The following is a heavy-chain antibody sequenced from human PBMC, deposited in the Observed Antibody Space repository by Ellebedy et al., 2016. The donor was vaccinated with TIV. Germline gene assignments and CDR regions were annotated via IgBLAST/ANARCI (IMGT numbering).Heavy chain of an antibody. J-gene: IGHJ4*02. Sequence: SETLSLTXTVSGGSISSGGYYWSWIRQHPGKGLEWIGYIYYSGSTYYNPSLKSRVTISVDTSKNQFSLKLSSVTAADTAVYYCARGGGSSGWYRRYYFDYWGQGTLVTVSS. CDR1: GGSISSGGYY. V-gene: IGHV4-31*03. D-gene: IGHD6-19*01. CDR2: IYYSGST. CDR3: ARGGGSSGWYRRYYFDY.